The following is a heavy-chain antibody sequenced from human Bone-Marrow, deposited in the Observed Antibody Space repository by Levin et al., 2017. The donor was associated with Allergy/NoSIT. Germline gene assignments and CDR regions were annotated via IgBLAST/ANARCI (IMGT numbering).Heavy chain of an antibody. CDR2: IYYSGST. J-gene: IGHJ4*02. Sequence: PSETLSLTCTVSGGSISRGGYYWSWIRQHPGKGLEWIGYIYYSGSTYYNPSLKSRVTISVDTSKNQFSLKLSSVTAADTAVDYCARGSLHSDSAMPRPLTTGAREPWAAHAATFDYWGQGTLVTVSA. CDR3: ARGSLHSDSAMPRPLTTGAREPWAAHAATFDY. D-gene: IGHD7-27*01. V-gene: IGHV4-31*03. CDR1: GGSISRGGYY.